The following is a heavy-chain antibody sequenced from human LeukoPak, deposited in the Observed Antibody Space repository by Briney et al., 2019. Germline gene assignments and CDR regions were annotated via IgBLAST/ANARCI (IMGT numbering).Heavy chain of an antibody. Sequence: SETLSLTCTVSGGSISSSSYYWGWIRQPPGKGLEWIGSIYYSGSTYYNPSLKSRVTISVDTSKNQFSLKLSSVTAADTAVYYCARQPSITIFGVVIIRWFDPWGQRTLVTVSS. CDR2: IYYSGST. D-gene: IGHD3-3*01. V-gene: IGHV4-39*01. CDR1: GGSISSSSYY. CDR3: ARQPSITIFGVVIIRWFDP. J-gene: IGHJ5*02.